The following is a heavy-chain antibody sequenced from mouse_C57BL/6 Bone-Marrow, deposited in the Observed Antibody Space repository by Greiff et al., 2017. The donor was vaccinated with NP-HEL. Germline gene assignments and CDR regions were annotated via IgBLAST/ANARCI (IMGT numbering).Heavy chain of an antibody. V-gene: IGHV1-81*01. D-gene: IGHD1-1*01. J-gene: IGHJ4*01. Sequence: VQGVESGAELARPGASVKLSCKASGYTFTSYGISWVKQRTGQGLEWIGEIYPRSGNTYYNEKFKGKGTLTADKSSSTADMELRSLTAEDSAVYFCVKKNYYGSSYKDYAMDYWGQGTSVTVSS. CDR3: VKKNYYGSSYKDYAMDY. CDR1: GYTFTSYG. CDR2: IYPRSGNT.